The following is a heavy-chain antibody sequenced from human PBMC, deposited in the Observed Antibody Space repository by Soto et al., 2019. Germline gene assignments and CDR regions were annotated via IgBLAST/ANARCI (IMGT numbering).Heavy chain of an antibody. CDR1: GFNFDEYG. Sequence: EVQLVESGGGVVRPGGSLRLACAVSGFNFDEYGMSWVRQVPGKGPEWVAGMHRNGGSTGYADSVKGRFTISRDDAKNSLYLQRNSLRAEDTAFCFCARDHRWGYEYGDYGDSWGHGTLVTVSS. J-gene: IGHJ5*01. CDR3: ARDHRWGYEYGDYGDS. D-gene: IGHD4-17*01. V-gene: IGHV3-20*04. CDR2: MHRNGGST.